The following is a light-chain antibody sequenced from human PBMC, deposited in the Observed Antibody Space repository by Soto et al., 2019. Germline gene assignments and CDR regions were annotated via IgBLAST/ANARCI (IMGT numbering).Light chain of an antibody. J-gene: IGKJ1*01. CDR2: GAS. Sequence: EIVMTQSPATLSVSPGERATLSCRASQSVSSYLAWYQQKPGQAPRLLIYGASTRATGIPARFSGSGSGTEFTLTISSLQSEDFAVYYCQQYNNWPRGTFGQGTKVEIK. CDR1: QSVSSY. CDR3: QQYNNWPRGT. V-gene: IGKV3-15*01.